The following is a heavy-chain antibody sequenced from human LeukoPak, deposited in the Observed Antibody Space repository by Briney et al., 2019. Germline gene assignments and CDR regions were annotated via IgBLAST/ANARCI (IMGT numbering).Heavy chain of an antibody. J-gene: IGHJ5*02. Sequence: SETLSLTCAVYGGSFSGYYWSWLRQPPGKGLEWIGEINHSGSTNYNPSLKSRVTISVDTPKTQFSLKLSSVTAADTAVYYCARGQDIVVVPAARGFDPWGQGTLVTVSS. CDR1: GGSFSGYY. CDR3: ARGQDIVVVPAARGFDP. V-gene: IGHV4-34*01. CDR2: INHSGST. D-gene: IGHD2-2*01.